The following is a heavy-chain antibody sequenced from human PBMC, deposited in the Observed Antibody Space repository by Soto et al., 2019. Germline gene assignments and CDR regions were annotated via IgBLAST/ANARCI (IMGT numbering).Heavy chain of an antibody. D-gene: IGHD2-8*02. CDR3: VRDLHEPLATDALRVAN. V-gene: IGHV3-48*03. Sequence: EMQLVESGGGLVQPGGSLRLSCAASGFTFSSYEMHWVRQAPGKGLEWISYISSTGSGTLYADSVRGRFTMSRDNTKNSVSLQRSSLRAEDTAVYYGVRDLHEPLATDALRVANWGQGTQVTVSS. CDR2: ISSTGSGT. J-gene: IGHJ4*02. CDR1: GFTFSSYE.